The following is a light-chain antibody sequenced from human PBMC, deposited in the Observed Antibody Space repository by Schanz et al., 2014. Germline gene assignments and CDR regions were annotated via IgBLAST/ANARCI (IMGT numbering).Light chain of an antibody. J-gene: IGLJ2*01. CDR3: SSYATTNTLV. V-gene: IGLV2-14*01. CDR2: EVS. CDR1: SSDVGGYKY. Sequence: QSALTQPASVSGSPGQSITISCTGTSSDVGGYKYVYWYQQHPGKAPKVLIYEVSNRPSGVSNRFSGSKSGNTAYLTISGLQAEDEADYYCSSYATTNTLVFGGGTKVTVL.